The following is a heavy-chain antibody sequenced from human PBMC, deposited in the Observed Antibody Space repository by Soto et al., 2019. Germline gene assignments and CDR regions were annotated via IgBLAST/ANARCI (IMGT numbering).Heavy chain of an antibody. Sequence: QVQLVQSGAEVKKPGSSVKVSCKASGGTFSSYTVSWVRQAPGKGLEWRGRIIPILSIANYAQKFQGRVTLTADKSPGTAYMELSTLRFEDTAVYYCANPPRYWGQGTLVTVSS. J-gene: IGHJ4*02. CDR1: GGTFSSYT. V-gene: IGHV1-69*02. CDR3: ANPPRY. CDR2: IIPILSIA.